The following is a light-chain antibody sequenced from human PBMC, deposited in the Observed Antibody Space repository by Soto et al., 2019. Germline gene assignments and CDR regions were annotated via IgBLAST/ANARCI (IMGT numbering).Light chain of an antibody. Sequence: QSALTQPASVSGSPGQSITISCTGTSSDVGGYNYVSWYQQHPGKAPKLMIYEVSNRPSGDSNRFSGSKSGNTASLTISGLQAEDEADYYCSSYTSSSVYVFGTGTKLTVL. J-gene: IGLJ1*01. CDR3: SSYTSSSVYV. CDR2: EVS. CDR1: SSDVGGYNY. V-gene: IGLV2-14*01.